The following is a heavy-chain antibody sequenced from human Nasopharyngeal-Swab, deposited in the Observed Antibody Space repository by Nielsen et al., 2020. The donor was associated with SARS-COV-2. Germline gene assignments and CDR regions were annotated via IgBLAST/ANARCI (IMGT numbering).Heavy chain of an antibody. V-gene: IGHV3-21*01. CDR3: ARNQLLGRYYYYGMDV. CDR1: GFTFSSYS. Sequence: GASLKISCAASGFTFSSYSMNWVRQAPGKGLEWVSSISSSSSYIYYADSVKGRFTISRDNAKNSLYLQMNSLRAEDTAVYYCARNQLLGRYYYYGMDVWGQGTTVTVSS. J-gene: IGHJ6*02. D-gene: IGHD2-2*01. CDR2: ISSSSSYI.